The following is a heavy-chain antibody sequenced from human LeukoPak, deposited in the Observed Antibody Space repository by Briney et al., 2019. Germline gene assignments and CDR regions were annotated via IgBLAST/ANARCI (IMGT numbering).Heavy chain of an antibody. CDR1: GFTFSSYE. CDR3: AAFLQYCGGDCYSGDY. D-gene: IGHD2-21*02. J-gene: IGHJ4*02. V-gene: IGHV3-48*03. CDR2: ISSSGSTI. Sequence: PGGSLRLSCAASGFTFSSYEMNWVRQAPGKGLEWVSYISSSGSTIYYADPVKGRFTISRDNAKNSLYLQMNSLRAEDTAVYYCAAFLQYCGGDCYSGDYWGQGTLVTVSS.